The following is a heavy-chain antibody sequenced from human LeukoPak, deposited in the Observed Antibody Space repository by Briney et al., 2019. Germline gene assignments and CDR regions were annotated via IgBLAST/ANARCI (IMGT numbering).Heavy chain of an antibody. V-gene: IGHV1-2*02. D-gene: IGHD6-19*01. J-gene: IGHJ4*02. CDR2: INPNSGGT. Sequence: ASVKVSCKASGYTFTGYYIQWVRQAPGQGLERMGWINPNSGGTNYAQKFQGRVTMTRDTSISTAYMDLSGLRSDDTAVYYCARDSSGDYWGQGTLVTVSS. CDR3: ARDSSGDY. CDR1: GYTFTGYY.